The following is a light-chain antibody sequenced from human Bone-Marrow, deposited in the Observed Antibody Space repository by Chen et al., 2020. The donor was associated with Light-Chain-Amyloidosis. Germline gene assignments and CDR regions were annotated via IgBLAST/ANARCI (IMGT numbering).Light chain of an antibody. CDR3: SSYTSTNTLV. J-gene: IGLJ1*01. V-gene: IGLV2-14*01. CDR1: SSDVGGDNH. CDR2: EVT. Sequence: QSALTQPASVSGSPGQSITISCTGTSSDVGGDNHVSWYQQHPDKAPKLMIYEVTNRPSWVPDRFSGSRSYTPGSLTIYWLPNEGESDYCCSSYTSTNTLVFGSGTRVTVL.